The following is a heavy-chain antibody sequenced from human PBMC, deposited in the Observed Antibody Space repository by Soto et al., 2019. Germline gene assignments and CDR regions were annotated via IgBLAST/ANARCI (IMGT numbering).Heavy chain of an antibody. J-gene: IGHJ4*02. D-gene: IGHD3-22*01. CDR1: GGTFSSYA. V-gene: IGHV1-69*13. CDR3: ARSYDSSGYVFDY. CDR2: IIPIFGTA. Sequence: SVKVSCKASGGTFSSYASSWVRQAPVQGLEWMGGIIPIFGTANYAQKFQGRVTITADESTSTAYMELSSRRSEDTAVYYCARSYDSSGYVFDYWGQGTLVTVSS.